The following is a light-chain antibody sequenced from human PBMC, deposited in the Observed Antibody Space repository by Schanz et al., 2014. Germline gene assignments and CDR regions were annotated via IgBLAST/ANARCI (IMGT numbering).Light chain of an antibody. CDR2: DVS. CDR1: SSDVGGYNY. CDR3: SSYTSSSPWV. J-gene: IGLJ3*02. Sequence: QSALTQPASVSGSPGQSITISCTGTSSDVGGYNYVSWYQQHPGKAPKLMIYDVSNRPSGVSNRFSGSKSGNTASLTNSGLQAEDEADYYCSSYTSSSPWVFGGGTKLTVL. V-gene: IGLV2-14*01.